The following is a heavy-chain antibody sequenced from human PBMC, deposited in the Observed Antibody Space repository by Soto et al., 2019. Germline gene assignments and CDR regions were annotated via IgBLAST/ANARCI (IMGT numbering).Heavy chain of an antibody. J-gene: IGHJ4*02. Sequence: SQTLSLTCAISGDSVSSNSAAWNWIRQSPSRGLEWPGRTYYRSKWYNDYAVSVKSRITINPDTSKNHFSLQLKSVTPEDTALYFCARLAPGGSGGGGDYWGQGTLVTVSS. CDR2: TYYRSKWYN. CDR1: GDSVSSNSAA. D-gene: IGHD6-19*01. V-gene: IGHV6-1*01. CDR3: ARLAPGGSGGGGDY.